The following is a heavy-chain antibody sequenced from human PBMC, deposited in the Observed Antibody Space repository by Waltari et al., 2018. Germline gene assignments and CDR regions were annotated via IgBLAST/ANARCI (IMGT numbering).Heavy chain of an antibody. J-gene: IGHJ4*02. CDR1: GGSISSSSYY. V-gene: IGHV4-39*07. Sequence: QLQLQESGPGLVKPSETLSLTCTVSGGSISSSSYYWGWIRQPPGKGLEWIGSIYYSGCTYYNPSLKSRVTISVDTSKNQFSLKLSSVTAADTAVYYCARGIAAAGTPDYWGQGTLVTVSS. D-gene: IGHD6-13*01. CDR3: ARGIAAAGTPDY. CDR2: IYYSGCT.